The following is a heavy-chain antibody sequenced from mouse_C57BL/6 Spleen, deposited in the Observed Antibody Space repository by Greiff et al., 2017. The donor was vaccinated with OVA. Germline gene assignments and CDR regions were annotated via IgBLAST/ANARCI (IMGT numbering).Heavy chain of an antibody. V-gene: IGHV5-16*01. CDR3: ARDYYYGSSYYAMDY. CDR1: GFTFSDYY. CDR2: INYDGSST. J-gene: IGHJ4*01. Sequence: EVKVVESEGGLVQPGSSMKLSCTASGFTFSDYYMAWVRQVPEKGLEWVANINYDGSSTYYLDSLKSRFIISRDNAKNILYLQMSSLKSEDTATYYCARDYYYGSSYYAMDYWGQGTSVTVSS. D-gene: IGHD1-1*01.